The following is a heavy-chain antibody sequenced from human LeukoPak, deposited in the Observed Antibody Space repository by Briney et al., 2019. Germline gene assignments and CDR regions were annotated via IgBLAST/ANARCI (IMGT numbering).Heavy chain of an antibody. V-gene: IGHV5-51*01. Sequence: GESLKISCKASGYILTKYSIGWVRQMSGKGLEWMAIIYPGDSDTRYSPSFQGQVTISDDKSISTAYLQWSSLEASDTAIYYCARGFGYAGNYFDSWGQGTLVTVSS. D-gene: IGHD5-18*01. J-gene: IGHJ4*02. CDR3: ARGFGYAGNYFDS. CDR1: GYILTKYS. CDR2: IYPGDSDT.